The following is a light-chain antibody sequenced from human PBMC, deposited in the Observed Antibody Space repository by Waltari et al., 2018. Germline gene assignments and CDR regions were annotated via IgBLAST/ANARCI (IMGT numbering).Light chain of an antibody. CDR3: ISYTTSDTMI. J-gene: IGLJ2*01. Sequence: QSALTQPASVSGSPGQSITISCTGTSSDVGAYNYVSWYQQHPGKVPKLIIYDVSHRPSGVSFRFSGSKSDNTASLTISGLQAEDEADYYSISYTTSDTMIFGGGTKLTVL. CDR2: DVS. V-gene: IGLV2-14*03. CDR1: SSDVGAYNY.